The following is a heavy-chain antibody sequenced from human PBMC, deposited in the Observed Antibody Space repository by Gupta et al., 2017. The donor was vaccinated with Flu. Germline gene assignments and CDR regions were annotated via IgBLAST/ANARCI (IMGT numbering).Heavy chain of an antibody. CDR3: ARVRITMVRGGYYYGMDV. J-gene: IGHJ6*02. V-gene: IGHV4-61*02. D-gene: IGHD3-10*01. Sequence: QVQLQESGPGLVKPSQTLSLTCTVSGGSISSGSYYWSWIRQPAGKGLEWIGRIYTSGSTNYNPSLKSRVTISVDTSKNQFSLKLSSVTAADTAVYYCARVRITMVRGGYYYGMDVWGQGTTVTVSS. CDR2: IYTSGST. CDR1: GGSISSGSYY.